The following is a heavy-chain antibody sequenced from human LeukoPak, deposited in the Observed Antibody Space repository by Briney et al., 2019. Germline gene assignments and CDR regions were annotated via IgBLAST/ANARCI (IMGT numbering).Heavy chain of an antibody. J-gene: IGHJ3*02. D-gene: IGHD3-22*01. CDR1: GGSISSYY. V-gene: IGHV4-59*01. Sequence: SETLSLTCTVSGGSISSYYWSWIRQPPGKGLDWIGYIYYSGSTNYNPSLTSRVTISVDTSKNQFSLKLSSVPAADTAVYYCARVDYYDSSGYITGAFDIWGQGTMVAVSS. CDR3: ARVDYYDSSGYITGAFDI. CDR2: IYYSGST.